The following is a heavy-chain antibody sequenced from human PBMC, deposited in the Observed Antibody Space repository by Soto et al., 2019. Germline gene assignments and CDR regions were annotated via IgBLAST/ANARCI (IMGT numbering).Heavy chain of an antibody. J-gene: IGHJ4*02. CDR1: GFTSSDYY. V-gene: IGHV3-11*01. CDR3: ARSLGMGGDGYN. CDR2: INSSGRSI. Sequence: QVQLVESGGDLVKPGGSLRLSCAASGFTSSDYYMSWIRQAPGKGLEWVSYINSSGRSIYYADSVKGGFTISRDNAENALLLKMNSPRAEDTAVFYCARSLGMGGDGYNWAQGTLVTVSS. D-gene: IGHD3-16*01.